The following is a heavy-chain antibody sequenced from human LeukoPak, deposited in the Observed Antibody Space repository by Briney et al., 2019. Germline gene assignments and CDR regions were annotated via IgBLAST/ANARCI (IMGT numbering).Heavy chain of an antibody. D-gene: IGHD2-21*01. CDR3: ARELWQFAPPDY. J-gene: IGHJ4*02. CDR1: GFTFSSYE. Sequence: GRSLRLSCAASGFTFSSYEMNWVRQAPGKGLEWVSYISSSGSTIYYADSVKGRFTISRDNAKNSLYLQMNSLRAEDTALYYCARELWQFAPPDYWGQGTLVTVSS. CDR2: ISSSGSTI. V-gene: IGHV3-48*03.